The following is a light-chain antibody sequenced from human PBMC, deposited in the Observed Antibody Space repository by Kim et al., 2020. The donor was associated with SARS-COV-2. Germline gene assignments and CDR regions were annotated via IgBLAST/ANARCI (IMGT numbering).Light chain of an antibody. Sequence: SSELTQDPAVSVALGQTVRITCQGDSLGNNYASWYQQKPGQAPVVVIYGKSNRLSGIPDRFSGSTSGSTASLIITGAQAEDEADYYCNSRDSSTNQLVFCGGTKLTVL. CDR2: GKS. CDR1: SLGNNY. V-gene: IGLV3-19*01. J-gene: IGLJ2*01. CDR3: NSRDSSTNQLV.